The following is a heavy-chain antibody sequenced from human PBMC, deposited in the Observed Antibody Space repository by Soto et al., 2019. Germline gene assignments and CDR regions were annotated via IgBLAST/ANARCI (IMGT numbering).Heavy chain of an antibody. V-gene: IGHV6-1*01. CDR1: GDSVSDNSAA. D-gene: IGHD2-15*01. CDR3: AVVLPDKVSSYGNRDY. CDR2: TYYRSKWSN. Sequence: PSQTLSLTCALSGDSVSDNSAAWNWIRQSPSRGLEWLGRTYYRSKWSNDYAVSVKSRITVTPDTSKTQFSLHLNSVTPEDTACCDCAVVLPDKVSSYGNRDYCCQVARGTVAS. J-gene: IGHJ4*02.